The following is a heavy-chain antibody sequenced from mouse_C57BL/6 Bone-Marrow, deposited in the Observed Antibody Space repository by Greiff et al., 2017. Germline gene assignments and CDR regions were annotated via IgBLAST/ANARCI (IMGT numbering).Heavy chain of an antibody. CDR1: GYTFTDYY. D-gene: IGHD2-4*01. J-gene: IGHJ4*01. Sequence: EVQLQQSGPELVKPGASVKISCKASGYTFTDYYMNWVKQSNGKSLEWIGDINPNNGGTSYNQKFKGKATITVDKSSSTAYMELRSLTSEDSAVYYCARRTDYDYVYYAMEGWGQGTSVTVSS. CDR2: INPNNGGT. CDR3: ARRTDYDYVYYAMEG. V-gene: IGHV1-26*01.